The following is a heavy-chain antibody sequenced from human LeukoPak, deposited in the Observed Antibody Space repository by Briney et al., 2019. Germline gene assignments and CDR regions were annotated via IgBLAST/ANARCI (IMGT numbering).Heavy chain of an antibody. CDR3: AKDRRDWNDEPRGEVGWFDP. D-gene: IGHD1-1*01. Sequence: SGRSLRLSCAASGFTFSSYAMSWVRQAPGKGLEWVSAISGSGGSTYYADSVKGRFTISRDNSKNTLYLQMNSLRAEDTAVYYCAKDRRDWNDEPRGEVGWFDPWGQGTLVTVSS. J-gene: IGHJ5*02. CDR1: GFTFSSYA. CDR2: ISGSGGST. V-gene: IGHV3-23*01.